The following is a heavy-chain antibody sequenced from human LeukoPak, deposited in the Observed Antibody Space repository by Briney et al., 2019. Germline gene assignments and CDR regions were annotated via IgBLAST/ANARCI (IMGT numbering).Heavy chain of an antibody. CDR3: ARGAARMVEMATIISFEY. J-gene: IGHJ4*02. D-gene: IGHD5-24*01. V-gene: IGHV3-30*03. Sequence: GGSLRLSCAASEFSFSITWMHWVRQAPGKGLEWVAVISYDGSNKKYADSVKGRFTISRDNSKNTLFLQMNSLRGEDTAVYYCARGAARMVEMATIISFEYWGQGILVTVSS. CDR2: ISYDGSNK. CDR1: EFSFSITW.